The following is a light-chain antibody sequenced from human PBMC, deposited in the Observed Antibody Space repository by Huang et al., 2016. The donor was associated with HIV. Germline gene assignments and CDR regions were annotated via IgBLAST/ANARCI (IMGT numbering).Light chain of an antibody. Sequence: IVMTQSPATLSVSPGERATLSCRASQNGHSNLAWYQQKPGQAPRLLIFGASTRATDIPTRFSGSGSGTEFTLTLSGLQSEDSAVYYCQHYEVRPLTFGGGTRLEIK. V-gene: IGKV3-15*01. CDR3: QHYEVRPLT. CDR1: QNGHSN. J-gene: IGKJ4*01. CDR2: GAS.